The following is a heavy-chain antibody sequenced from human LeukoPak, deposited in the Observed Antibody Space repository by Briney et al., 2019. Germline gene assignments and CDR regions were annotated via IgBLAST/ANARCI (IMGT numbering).Heavy chain of an antibody. Sequence: SETLSLTCTVPGGSISSYHWSWIRQPPGKGLEWIGYIYYSGSTNYNPSLKSRVTISIDTSKNQFSLKLSSVAAADTDVYYCARQTTEGFDPWGQGVLVTVSS. CDR1: GGSISSYH. J-gene: IGHJ5*02. CDR2: IYYSGST. CDR3: ARQTTEGFDP. V-gene: IGHV4-59*01. D-gene: IGHD4-17*01.